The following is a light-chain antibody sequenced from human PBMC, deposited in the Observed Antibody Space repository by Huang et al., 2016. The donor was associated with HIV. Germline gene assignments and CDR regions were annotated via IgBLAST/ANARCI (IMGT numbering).Light chain of an antibody. Sequence: EIVLTQSPGTLSLSPGERATLSCRASQRVSSRYLAWYQQKPGQAPRLLIYGASYRATGIPDRFRGSGSGTDFTLTISRLEPEDLAVYYCQQYGTSRIFTFGPGTRVDIK. CDR1: QRVSSRY. CDR3: QQYGTSRIFT. V-gene: IGKV3-20*01. J-gene: IGKJ3*01. CDR2: GAS.